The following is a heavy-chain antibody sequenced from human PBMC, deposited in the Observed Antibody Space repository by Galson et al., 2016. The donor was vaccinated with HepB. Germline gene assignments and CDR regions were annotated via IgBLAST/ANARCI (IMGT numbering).Heavy chain of an antibody. V-gene: IGHV3-30-3*01. J-gene: IGHJ5*02. CDR1: GFSVSSNY. CDR2: ISFDGSNK. Sequence: SLRLSCAASGFSVSSNYLGWVRQAPGKGLGWVAVISFDGSNKYYVDSVKGRFTISRDNSKNTLYLQMNSLRAEDTAVYYCARKLYYYDSSDFGWFDPWGQGTLVTVSS. D-gene: IGHD3-22*01. CDR3: ARKLYYYDSSDFGWFDP.